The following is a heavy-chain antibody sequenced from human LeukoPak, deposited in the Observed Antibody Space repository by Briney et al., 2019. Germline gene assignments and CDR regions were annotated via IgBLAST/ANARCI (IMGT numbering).Heavy chain of an antibody. CDR3: AKDIAVAGHYYYYGMDV. Sequence: PGGSLRLSCAASGFTFSSYGMHWVRQAPGKGLEWVAVISYDGSNKYYADSVNGRFTISRDNSKNTLYLQMNSLRAEDTAVYYCAKDIAVAGHYYYYGMDVWGQGTTVTVSS. V-gene: IGHV3-30*18. CDR2: ISYDGSNK. CDR1: GFTFSSYG. J-gene: IGHJ6*02. D-gene: IGHD6-19*01.